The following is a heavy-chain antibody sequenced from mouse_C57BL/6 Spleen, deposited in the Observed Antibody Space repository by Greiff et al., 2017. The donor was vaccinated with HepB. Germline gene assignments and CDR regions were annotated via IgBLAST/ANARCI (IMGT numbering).Heavy chain of an antibody. D-gene: IGHD1-1*01. CDR3: ARWNYYGSSPYFDY. V-gene: IGHV1-80*01. CDR1: GYAFSSYW. CDR2: IYPGDGDT. Sequence: QVQLQQSGAELVKPGASVKISCKASGYAFSSYWMNWVKQRPGKGLEWIGQIYPGDGDTNYNGKFKGKATLTADKSSSTAYMQLSSLTSEDSAVYFCARWNYYGSSPYFDYWGQGTTLTVSS. J-gene: IGHJ2*01.